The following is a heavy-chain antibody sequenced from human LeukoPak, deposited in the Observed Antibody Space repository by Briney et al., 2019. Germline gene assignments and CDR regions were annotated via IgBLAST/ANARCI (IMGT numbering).Heavy chain of an antibody. Sequence: SETLSLTCTVSGGSISTYSCTWIRQPPGKGLEWIGNIYYSGSTNYNPSLKSRVTISIDTSKNQFSLKVSSVTAADTAVYYCARAHSSGWPHMFDPWGQGTLVTVPS. V-gene: IGHV4-59*01. J-gene: IGHJ5*02. CDR1: GGSISTYS. D-gene: IGHD6-19*01. CDR2: IYYSGST. CDR3: ARAHSSGWPHMFDP.